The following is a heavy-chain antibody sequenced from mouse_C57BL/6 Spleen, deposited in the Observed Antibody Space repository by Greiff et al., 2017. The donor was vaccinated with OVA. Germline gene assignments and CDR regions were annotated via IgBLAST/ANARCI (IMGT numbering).Heavy chain of an antibody. Sequence: VQLQQSGPELVKPGASVKISCKASGYAFSSSWMNWVKQRPGKGLEWIRRIYPGDGDTNYNGKFKGKATLTADKSSSTAYMQLSSLTSEDSAVYFCARMSGNPYYFDYWGQGTTLTVSS. J-gene: IGHJ2*01. CDR2: IYPGDGDT. CDR1: GYAFSSSW. CDR3: ARMSGNPYYFDY. D-gene: IGHD1-3*01. V-gene: IGHV1-82*01.